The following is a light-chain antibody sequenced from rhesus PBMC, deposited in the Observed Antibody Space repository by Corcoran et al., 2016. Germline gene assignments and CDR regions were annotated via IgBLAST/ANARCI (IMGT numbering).Light chain of an antibody. J-gene: IGKJ2*01. V-gene: IGKV2S2*01. CDR3: MQSTKDPYS. CDR2: KVT. Sequence: DIVMTQTPLSLPVTPGEPASISCRSSQSLLHSNGNTTLDWDLQKPGQSLRLLIYKVTNLESGVPDRFSGSGSGTDFTMKISRVEPEDVGVYYCMQSTKDPYSFGQGTKVEIK. CDR1: QSLLHSNGNTT.